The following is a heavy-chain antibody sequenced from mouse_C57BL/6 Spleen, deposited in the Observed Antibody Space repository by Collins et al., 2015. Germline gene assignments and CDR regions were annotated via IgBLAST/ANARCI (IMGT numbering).Heavy chain of an antibody. Sequence: QIQLVQSGPELKKSGETVKISCKASGYTFTDYSMHWVRQAPGKGLKWMGWINTETGEPTYADDFKGRFAFSLETSASTAYLQINNLKNEDTATYFCARRYGIYPYTMDYWGQGTSVTVSS. V-gene: IGHV9-2-1*01. CDR1: GYTFTDYS. D-gene: IGHD2-1*01. CDR3: ARRYGIYPYTMDY. CDR2: INTETGEP. J-gene: IGHJ4*01.